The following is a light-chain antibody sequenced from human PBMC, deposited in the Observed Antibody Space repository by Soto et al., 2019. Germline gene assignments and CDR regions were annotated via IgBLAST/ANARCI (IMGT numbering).Light chain of an antibody. V-gene: IGKV3-11*01. CDR2: DAS. Sequence: EIVLTQSPATLSLSPGGSATLSCRASQSVSLSLAWYQQKPRQAXRLLIYDASKRASGFPARFSGSGSGTDFTLTISSLEPEDFAVYYCQERTGWPPWTFGQGTKV. J-gene: IGKJ1*01. CDR3: QERTGWPPWT. CDR1: QSVSLS.